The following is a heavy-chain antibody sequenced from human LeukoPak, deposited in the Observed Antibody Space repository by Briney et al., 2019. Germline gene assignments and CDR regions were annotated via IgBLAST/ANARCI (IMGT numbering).Heavy chain of an antibody. V-gene: IGHV4-59*11. CDR3: ARDTYDYYFDP. CDR1: GDSINSHH. Sequence: SETPSPTCTVSGDSINSHHWNWIRQPPGKGLEWIGYMYYSGSTKYNPSLKSRVAISIDTSKNQFSLKLSSVTAADTAVYYCARDTYDYYFDPWGQGTLVTVSS. J-gene: IGHJ5*02. D-gene: IGHD5-12*01. CDR2: MYYSGST.